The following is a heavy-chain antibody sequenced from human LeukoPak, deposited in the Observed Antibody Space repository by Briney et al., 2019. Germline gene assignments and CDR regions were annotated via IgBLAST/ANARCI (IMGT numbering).Heavy chain of an antibody. CDR3: AKVFFMDY. V-gene: IGHV3-23*01. CDR2: ISVSGGST. Sequence: GGSLRLSCVASGFTFSSYGMSWVRQAPGKGLEWVAAISVSGGSTNYADSVKGRFTISRDNSKNTLYLQMNSLRAEDTAVYYCAKVFFMDYWGQGTLVTVSS. J-gene: IGHJ4*02. D-gene: IGHD2-8*01. CDR1: GFTFSSYG.